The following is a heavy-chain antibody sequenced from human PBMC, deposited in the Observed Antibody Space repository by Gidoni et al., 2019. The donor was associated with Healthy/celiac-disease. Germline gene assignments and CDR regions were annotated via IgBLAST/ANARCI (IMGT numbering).Heavy chain of an antibody. D-gene: IGHD6-6*01. CDR2: IYYSGST. Sequence: QVQLQESGPGLVKPSEPLSLTCTVSGGSISSYYWSWIRQPPGKGLEWIGYIYYSGSTNYNPSLKSRVTRSVDTSKNQFSLKLSSVTAADTAVYYCACSIAARVNWFDPWGQGTLVTVSS. V-gene: IGHV4-59*01. J-gene: IGHJ5*02. CDR3: ACSIAARVNWFDP. CDR1: GGSISSYY.